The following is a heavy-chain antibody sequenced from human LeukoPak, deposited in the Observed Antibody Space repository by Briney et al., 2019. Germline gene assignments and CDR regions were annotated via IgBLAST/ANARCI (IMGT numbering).Heavy chain of an antibody. V-gene: IGHV4-4*07. J-gene: IGHJ4*02. CDR1: GGSISSYS. CDR3: ARGRGYSSGWYRL. CDR2: IYSSGST. Sequence: PSETLSLTCTVSGGSISSYSWSWIRQPPGKGLEWIGRIYSSGSTNYNPSLKSRVTMSVDTSKNRFSLKLSSVTAADTAVYYCARGRGYSSGWYRLWGQGTLVTVSS. D-gene: IGHD6-19*01.